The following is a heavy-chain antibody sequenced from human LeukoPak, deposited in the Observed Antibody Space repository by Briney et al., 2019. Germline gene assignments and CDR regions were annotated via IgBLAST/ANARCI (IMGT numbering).Heavy chain of an antibody. CDR3: ARPYSSGWQTFYYFDY. CDR2: IRYDGSNK. CDR1: GFTFSSYG. J-gene: IGHJ4*02. D-gene: IGHD6-19*01. V-gene: IGHV3-30*02. Sequence: GGSLRLSCAASGFTFSSYGMHWVRQAPGKGLEWVAFIRYDGSNKYYADSVKGRFTISRDNAKNSLYLQMNSLRAEDTAVYYCARPYSSGWQTFYYFDYWGQGTLVTVSS.